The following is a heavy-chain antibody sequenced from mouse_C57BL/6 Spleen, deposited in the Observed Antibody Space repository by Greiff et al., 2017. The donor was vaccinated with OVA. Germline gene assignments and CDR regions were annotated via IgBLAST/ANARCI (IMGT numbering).Heavy chain of an antibody. J-gene: IGHJ1*03. CDR1: GFTFSSYG. D-gene: IGHD2-3*01. Sequence: EVKLQESGGDLVKPGGSLKLSCAASGFTFSSYGMSWVRQTPDKRLEWVATISSGGSYTYYPDSVKGRFTISRDNAKNTLYLQMSSLKSEDTAMYYCARHEGYQYPYWYFDVWGTGTTVTVSS. CDR3: ARHEGYQYPYWYFDV. CDR2: ISSGGSYT. V-gene: IGHV5-6*01.